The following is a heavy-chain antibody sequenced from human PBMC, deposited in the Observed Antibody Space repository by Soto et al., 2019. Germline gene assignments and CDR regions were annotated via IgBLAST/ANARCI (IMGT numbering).Heavy chain of an antibody. V-gene: IGHV4-39*01. D-gene: IGHD3-10*01. J-gene: IGHJ6*02. CDR3: ARRALLWFGELDYYYYGMDV. Sequence: SETLSLTCTVSGGSISSSSYYWGWIRQPPGKGLEWIGSIYYSGSTYYNPSLKSRVTISVDTSKNQFSLKLSSVTAADTAVYYCARRALLWFGELDYYYYGMDVWGQGTTVTVSS. CDR2: IYYSGST. CDR1: GGSISSSSYY.